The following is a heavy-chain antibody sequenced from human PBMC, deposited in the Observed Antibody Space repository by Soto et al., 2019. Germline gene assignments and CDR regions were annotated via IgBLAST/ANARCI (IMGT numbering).Heavy chain of an antibody. Sequence: EVQLLESGGGLVQPGGSLRLSCAASGFTLSSYAMSWVRQAPGKGLEWVSAISGSGGSTYYADSVKGRFTISRDNSKNTLYLQMNSLRAEDTAVYYCAKDGLGFGELPYSDYWGQGTLVTVSS. CDR2: ISGSGGST. V-gene: IGHV3-23*01. J-gene: IGHJ4*02. CDR3: AKDGLGFGELPYSDY. D-gene: IGHD3-10*01. CDR1: GFTLSSYA.